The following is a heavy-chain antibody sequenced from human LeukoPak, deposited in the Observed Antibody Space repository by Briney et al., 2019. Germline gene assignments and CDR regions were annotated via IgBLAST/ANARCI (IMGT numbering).Heavy chain of an antibody. D-gene: IGHD3-3*01. CDR1: GGSFSGYY. J-gene: IGHJ4*02. CDR2: INHSGST. V-gene: IGHV4-34*01. CDR3: ATTAIYDFWSGYYRLDPPRD. Sequence: SETLSLTCAVYGGSFSGYYWSWIRQPPGKGLEWIGEINHSGSTNYNPSLKSRVTISVDTSKNQFSLELSSVTAADTAVYYCATTAIYDFWSGYYRLDPPRDWGQGTLVTVSS.